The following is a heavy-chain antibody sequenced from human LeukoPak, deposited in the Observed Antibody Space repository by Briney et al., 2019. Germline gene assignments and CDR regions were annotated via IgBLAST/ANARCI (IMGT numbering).Heavy chain of an antibody. J-gene: IGHJ6*03. V-gene: IGHV1-18*04. CDR3: ARMVRGVLLPYYYYMDV. Sequence: ASVKVSCKASGYTFTGYYMHWVRQAPGQGLEWMGWISAYNGNTNYAQKLQGRVTMTTDTSTSTAYMELRSLRSDDTAVYYCARMVRGVLLPYYYYMDVWGKGTTVTISS. CDR2: ISAYNGNT. D-gene: IGHD3-10*01. CDR1: GYTFTGYY.